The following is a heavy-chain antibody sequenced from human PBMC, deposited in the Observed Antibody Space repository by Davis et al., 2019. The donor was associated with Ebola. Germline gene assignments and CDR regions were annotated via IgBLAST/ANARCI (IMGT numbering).Heavy chain of an antibody. D-gene: IGHD3-10*01. CDR1: GFTFSSSW. J-gene: IGHJ6*02. CDR3: AGHKKFYYYAMDV. V-gene: IGHV3-7*03. Sequence: GGSLRLSCAASGFTFSSSWMSWVRQAPGKGLEWVANIKQDGSEKYYADSVKGRFTISRDNAKNSLFLEMNSLRGEDTAVYYCAGHKKFYYYAMDVWGQGTTVTVSS. CDR2: IKQDGSEK.